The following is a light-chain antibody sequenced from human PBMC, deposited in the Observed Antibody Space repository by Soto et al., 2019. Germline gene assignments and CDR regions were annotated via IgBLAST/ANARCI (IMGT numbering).Light chain of an antibody. CDR2: GAS. CDR1: QSVSSN. J-gene: IGKJ1*01. CDR3: QQYNNWPRT. V-gene: IGKV3-15*01. Sequence: EIVMTQSPATLSVSPGERATLSCRASQSVSSNLAWYQQKPAQAPRLLIYGASTRATGIPARFSGSGSGTEFTLTISSLQSEDFADYYCQQYNNWPRTFGQGTKVEIK.